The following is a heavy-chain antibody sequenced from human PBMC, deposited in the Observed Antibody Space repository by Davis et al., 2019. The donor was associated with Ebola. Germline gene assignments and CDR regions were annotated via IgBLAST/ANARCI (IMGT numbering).Heavy chain of an antibody. V-gene: IGHV3-13*01. J-gene: IGHJ4*02. CDR1: GFTFRSYD. CDR2: IGTAGDT. Sequence: PGGSLRLSCAASGFTFRSYDMHWVRQATGKGLEWVSAIGTAGDTYYPGSVKGRFTISRENAKNSLYLQMNSLRAGYTAMYYRARARFGEWDFDYWGQGTLVTVSS. CDR3: ARARFGEWDFDY. D-gene: IGHD3-10*01.